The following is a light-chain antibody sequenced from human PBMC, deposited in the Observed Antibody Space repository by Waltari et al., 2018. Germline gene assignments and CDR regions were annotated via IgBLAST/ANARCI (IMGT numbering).Light chain of an antibody. CDR2: DVS. CDR3: TSYTSSHSLV. Sequence: QSALTQPASVSGSPGQSITISCTGTSRDVGNYDWVSWYQQHPGKAPKVVIFDVSYRPSCVSNRFSGSKSGNTASLTISGLQAEDEADYYCTSYTSSHSLVFGTGTKVTVL. V-gene: IGLV2-14*03. CDR1: SRDVGNYDW. J-gene: IGLJ1*01.